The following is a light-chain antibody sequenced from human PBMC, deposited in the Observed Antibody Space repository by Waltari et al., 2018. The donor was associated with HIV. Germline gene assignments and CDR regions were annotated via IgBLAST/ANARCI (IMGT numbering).Light chain of an antibody. CDR1: NIAGRK. V-gene: IGLV3-21*02. CDR3: QVWDESNEQVV. J-gene: IGLJ2*01. Sequence: YVLTQPPSVSVAPGQTARITCGGDNIAGRKVHWYQRRPGQAPAWGFVDGSDRPSGIPERLSGSISGNTATLIISRVEDGDEADYYCQVWDESNEQVVFGGGTRLTVL. CDR2: DGS.